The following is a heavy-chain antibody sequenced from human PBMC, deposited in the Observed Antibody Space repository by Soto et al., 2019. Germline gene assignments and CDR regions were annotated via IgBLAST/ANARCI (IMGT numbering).Heavy chain of an antibody. J-gene: IGHJ5*02. D-gene: IGHD3-22*01. V-gene: IGHV3-33*01. CDR2: IWYDGSNK. Sequence: QVQLVESGGGVVQPGRSLRLSCAASGFTFSSYGMHWVRQAPGKGLEWVAVIWYDGSNKYYADSVKGRFTISRDNSKKTLYLPMNSLRAEDTAVYYCARDLWESITMTLSAGGPFDPWGQGTLVTVSS. CDR3: ARDLWESITMTLSAGGPFDP. CDR1: GFTFSSYG.